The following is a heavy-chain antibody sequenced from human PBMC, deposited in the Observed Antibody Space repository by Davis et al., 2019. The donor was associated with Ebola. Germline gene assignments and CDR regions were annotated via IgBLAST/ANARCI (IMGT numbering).Heavy chain of an antibody. CDR1: GGSFSGYY. CDR2: INHSGST. CDR3: ARQGYCSSTSCFLYYYYGMDV. D-gene: IGHD2-2*01. J-gene: IGHJ6*02. V-gene: IGHV4-34*01. Sequence: SETLSLTCAVYGGSFSGYYWSWIRQPPGKGLEWIGEINHSGSTNYNPSLKSRVTISVDTSKNQFSLKLSSVTAADTAVYYCARQGYCSSTSCFLYYYYGMDVWGQGTTVTVSS.